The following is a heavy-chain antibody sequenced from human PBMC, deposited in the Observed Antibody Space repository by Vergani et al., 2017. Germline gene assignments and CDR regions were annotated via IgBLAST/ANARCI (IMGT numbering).Heavy chain of an antibody. D-gene: IGHD6-19*01. Sequence: VQLVESGGGLAQPGGSLRLSCEASGITFWKFGMHWVRQGPGKGLEWVSGISWNSGAVDYADSVRGRFTISRDNSKNTLFLHMNSLRPEDTAVYYCAKVGRSEVAGTFGAFDIWGQGTMVTVSS. J-gene: IGHJ3*02. CDR1: GITFWKFG. V-gene: IGHV3-9*01. CDR3: AKVGRSEVAGTFGAFDI. CDR2: ISWNSGAV.